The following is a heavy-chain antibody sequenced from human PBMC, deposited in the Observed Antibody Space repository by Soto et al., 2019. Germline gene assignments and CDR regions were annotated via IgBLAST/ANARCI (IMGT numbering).Heavy chain of an antibody. V-gene: IGHV3-21*01. D-gene: IGHD2-2*03. CDR2: ISSSSSYI. Sequence: GGSLRLSCAASGFTFSSYGMNWVRQAPGKGLEWVSSISSSSSYIYYADSVKGRFTISRDNAKNSLYLQMNSLRAEDTAVYYCARGGGYCSSTSCYQWLDPWGQGTLVTVSS. J-gene: IGHJ5*02. CDR3: ARGGGYCSSTSCYQWLDP. CDR1: GFTFSSYG.